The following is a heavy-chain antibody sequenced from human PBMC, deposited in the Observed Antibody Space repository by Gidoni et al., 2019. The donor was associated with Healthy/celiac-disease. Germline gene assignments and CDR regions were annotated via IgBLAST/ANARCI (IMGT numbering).Heavy chain of an antibody. CDR3: ARDRGPYVWGSYWSFDY. CDR1: GFTFSDYY. Sequence: QVQLVESGGGLVKPGGSLRRSCAASGFTFSDYYRCWIRQDPGKGLEWVSYISSSGSTIYYADSVKGRFTISRDNAKNSLYLQMNSLRAEDTAVYYCARDRGPYVWGSYWSFDYWGQGTLVTVSS. CDR2: ISSSGSTI. V-gene: IGHV3-11*01. D-gene: IGHD3-16*01. J-gene: IGHJ4*02.